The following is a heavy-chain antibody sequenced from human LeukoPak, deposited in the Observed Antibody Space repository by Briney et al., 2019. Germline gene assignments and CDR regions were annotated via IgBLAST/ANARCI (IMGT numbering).Heavy chain of an antibody. CDR3: ARPNDYGDDY. CDR1: GGSLSGYY. J-gene: IGHJ4*02. D-gene: IGHD4-17*01. CDR2: ISHVGFT. Sequence: SETLSLTCAVSGGSLSGYYWSWIRQPPGKGLEWIGDISHVGFTNYNPSLKSRVTISVDTFTNQFSLKLNSVTAVDTAVYYCARPNDYGDDYWGQGTLVTVSS. V-gene: IGHV4-34*01.